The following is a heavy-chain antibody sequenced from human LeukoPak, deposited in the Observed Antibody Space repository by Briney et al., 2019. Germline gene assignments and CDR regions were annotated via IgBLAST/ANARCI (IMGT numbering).Heavy chain of an antibody. CDR1: GYTFTGYY. CDR2: INPTSGGT. Sequence: ASVKVSCKASGYTFTGYYMHWVRQAPGQGLEWMGWINPTSGGTKYAQKFQGRVTMTRDTSISTAYMELSRLRSDDTAVYYCARSQWLIDASIDYWGQGTLATVSS. V-gene: IGHV1-2*02. CDR3: ARSQWLIDASIDY. J-gene: IGHJ4*02. D-gene: IGHD6-19*01.